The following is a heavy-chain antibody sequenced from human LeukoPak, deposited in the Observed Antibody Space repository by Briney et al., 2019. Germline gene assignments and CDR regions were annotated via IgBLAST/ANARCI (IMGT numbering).Heavy chain of an antibody. CDR3: ARMRLRVYYFDY. J-gene: IGHJ4*02. V-gene: IGHV4-4*02. Sequence: PSGTLSLTCAVSGGSISSSNWWSWGRQPPGKGLEWIGEIYHSGSTNYNPSLKSRVSISVDKSKNQFSLKLSSVTAADTAVYYCARMRLRVYYFDYWGQGTLVTVSS. D-gene: IGHD4-17*01. CDR1: GGSISSSNW. CDR2: IYHSGST.